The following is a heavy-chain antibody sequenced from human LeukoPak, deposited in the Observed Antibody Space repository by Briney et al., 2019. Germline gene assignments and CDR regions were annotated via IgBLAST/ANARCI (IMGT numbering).Heavy chain of an antibody. CDR2: INPNSGGT. D-gene: IGHD3-10*01. V-gene: IGHV1-2*02. CDR1: GYTFTGYY. Sequence: ASVKVSCKASGYTFTGYYMHWVRQAPGQGLEWMGWINPNSGGTNYAQKFQGRVTMTRDTSISTAYMELSRLRSDDTAVYYCARDSGYGSGSSYYYYYMDVWGKGTTVTISS. CDR3: ARDSGYGSGSSYYYYYMDV. J-gene: IGHJ6*03.